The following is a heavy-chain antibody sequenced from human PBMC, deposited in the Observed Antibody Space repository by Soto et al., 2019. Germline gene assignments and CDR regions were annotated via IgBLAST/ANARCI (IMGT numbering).Heavy chain of an antibody. CDR1: GYTFSNYG. D-gene: IGHD1-1*01. Sequence: QVQLVQSGAEVKKSGASVKVSCKASGYTFSNYGISWVRQAPGQGLEWMGWIRVYSGDTHYAQNFRGRVTMTADTSTTTAYMDLSNLTSADTAVYFCARRSGTTSFDFWGPGTLVTVSS. CDR2: IRVYSGDT. CDR3: ARRSGTTSFDF. J-gene: IGHJ4*02. V-gene: IGHV1-18*04.